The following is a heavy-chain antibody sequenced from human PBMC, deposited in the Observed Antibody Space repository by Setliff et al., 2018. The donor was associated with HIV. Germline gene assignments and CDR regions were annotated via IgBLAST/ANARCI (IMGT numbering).Heavy chain of an antibody. D-gene: IGHD3-3*01. CDR1: GYTFTNYY. V-gene: IGHV1-46*01. CDR3: AREGPLYEFWSGYIDY. Sequence: GASVKVSCKTSGYTFTNYYVHWVRQAPGQGLEWMGIINPSGGSTIYAQKFQDRVTMTRDTSTGTVYMELSSLRSEDTAVYYCAREGPLYEFWSGYIDYWGQGILVTVSS. J-gene: IGHJ4*02. CDR2: INPSGGST.